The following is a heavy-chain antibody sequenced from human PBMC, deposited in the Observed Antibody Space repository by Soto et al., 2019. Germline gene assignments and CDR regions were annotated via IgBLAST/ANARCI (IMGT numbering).Heavy chain of an antibody. V-gene: IGHV5-10-1*01. CDR2: IDPSDSYT. Sequence: PGESLKISCKGSGYSFTSYWMSWVRQMPGKGLEWMGRIDPSDSYTNYSPSFQGHVTISADKSISTAYLQWSSLKASDTAMYYCARPPGDYYYYGMDVWGQGTTVTVYS. D-gene: IGHD1-26*01. CDR3: ARPPGDYYYYGMDV. CDR1: GYSFTSYW. J-gene: IGHJ6*02.